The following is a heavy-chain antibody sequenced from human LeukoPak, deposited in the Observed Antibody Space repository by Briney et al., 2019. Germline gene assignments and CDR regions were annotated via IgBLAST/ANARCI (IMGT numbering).Heavy chain of an antibody. Sequence: GGSLRLSCAASGFTFSSYWMSWVREAPGKGLEWVANIKQDGSEKYYVDSVKGRFTISRDNAKNSLYLQMNSLRAEDTAVYYCARDGNLSFGGGDYWGQGTLVTVSS. CDR3: ARDGNLSFGGGDY. CDR2: IKQDGSEK. J-gene: IGHJ4*02. D-gene: IGHD3-10*01. CDR1: GFTFSSYW. V-gene: IGHV3-7*01.